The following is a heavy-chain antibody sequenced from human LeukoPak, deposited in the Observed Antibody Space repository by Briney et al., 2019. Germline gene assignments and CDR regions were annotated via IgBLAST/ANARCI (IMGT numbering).Heavy chain of an antibody. V-gene: IGHV4-4*09. CDR3: ARLNDYGSSFDP. CDR2: IYTSGST. Sequence: SETLSLTCTVSGGSITSYYWSWIRQPPGKGLEWIGYIYTSGSTKYNPSLKSRVTMSVDTSKNQFSLKLNSMTAADTAVYYCARLNDYGSSFDPWGQGTLVTVSS. CDR1: GGSITSYY. D-gene: IGHD6-6*01. J-gene: IGHJ5*02.